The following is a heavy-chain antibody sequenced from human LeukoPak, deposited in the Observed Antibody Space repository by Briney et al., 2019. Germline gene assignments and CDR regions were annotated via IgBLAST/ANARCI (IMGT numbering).Heavy chain of an antibody. J-gene: IGHJ4*02. D-gene: IGHD3-10*01. CDR3: GRINYNGDY. CDR2: TNEDGSYA. CDR1: GFTLSSYW. V-gene: IGHV3-74*01. Sequence: GGSLRLSCAVSGFTLSSYWVHWVRQPPGKGLMWLSRTNEDGSYADYADSVKGRFTISRDNAKNTVYLQMNSLRTEDTAVYFCGRINYNGDYWGRGTLVTVSS.